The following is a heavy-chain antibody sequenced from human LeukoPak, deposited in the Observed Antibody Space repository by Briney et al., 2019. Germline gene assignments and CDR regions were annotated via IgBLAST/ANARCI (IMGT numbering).Heavy chain of an antibody. D-gene: IGHD6-13*01. J-gene: IGHJ4*02. CDR2: IKSKTDGGTT. CDR1: GFTFSNAW. Sequence: PGGSLRLSRAASGFTFSNAWMSWVRQAPGKGLEWVGRIKSKTDGGTTDYAAPVKGRFTISRDDSKNTLYLQMNSLKTEDTAVYSCTTAPDLLYSTSWYSDYWGQGTLVTVSS. CDR3: TTAPDLLYSTSWYSDY. V-gene: IGHV3-15*01.